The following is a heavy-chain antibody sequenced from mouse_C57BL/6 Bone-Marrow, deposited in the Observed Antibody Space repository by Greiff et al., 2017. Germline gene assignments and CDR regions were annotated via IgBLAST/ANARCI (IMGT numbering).Heavy chain of an antibody. V-gene: IGHV14-4*01. CDR3: TTYYVAMDY. D-gene: IGHD1-1*01. J-gene: IGHJ4*01. CDR1: GFTFNDDY. Sequence: VQLQQPGAELVRPGASVKLSCTASGFTFNDDYMHWVKQRPEQGLEWIGWIDPANGDTEYASKFQGKATRTADTSSNPAYLQLSSLTSEDTAVYYCTTYYVAMDYWGQGTSVTVSS. CDR2: IDPANGDT.